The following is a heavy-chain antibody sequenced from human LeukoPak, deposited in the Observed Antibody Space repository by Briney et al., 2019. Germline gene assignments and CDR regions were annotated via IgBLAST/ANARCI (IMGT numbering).Heavy chain of an antibody. V-gene: IGHV3-53*01. CDR1: GFTVSHYY. D-gene: IGHD6-13*01. CDR3: ARVWSPPYTSSWPYYFDY. J-gene: IGHJ4*02. Sequence: PGGSLRLSCAASGFTVSHYYMTWVRQAPGKGLECVSVIYSGGSTYSADSVKGRFTISRDNAKNSLYLQMNSLRAEDTAVYHCARVWSPPYTSSWPYYFDYWGQGTLVTVSS. CDR2: IYSGGST.